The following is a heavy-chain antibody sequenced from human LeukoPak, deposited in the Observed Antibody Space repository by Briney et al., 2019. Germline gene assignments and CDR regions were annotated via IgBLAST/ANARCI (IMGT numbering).Heavy chain of an antibody. Sequence: ASVKVSCKASGYTFTGYYMHWVRQAPGQGLEWMGWINPNSGGTNYAQKFQGWFTMTRDTSISTAYMELSRLRSDDTAVYYCARDRRTPHSSGWYWFDYWGQGTLVTVSS. J-gene: IGHJ4*02. CDR3: ARDRRTPHSSGWYWFDY. V-gene: IGHV1-2*04. CDR1: GYTFTGYY. D-gene: IGHD6-19*01. CDR2: INPNSGGT.